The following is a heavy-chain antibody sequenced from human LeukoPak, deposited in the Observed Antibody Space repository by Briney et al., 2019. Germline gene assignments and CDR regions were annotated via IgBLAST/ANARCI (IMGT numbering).Heavy chain of an antibody. V-gene: IGHV4-39*07. Sequence: SETLSLTCTVSGGSISSSSYYWGWIRQPPGKGLEWIGSIYYSGSTYYNPSLKSRVTISVDTSKNQFSLKLSSVTATDTAVYYCAGGAVADSIDYWGQGTLVTVSS. CDR2: IYYSGST. CDR3: AGGAVADSIDY. D-gene: IGHD4-23*01. CDR1: GGSISSSSYY. J-gene: IGHJ4*02.